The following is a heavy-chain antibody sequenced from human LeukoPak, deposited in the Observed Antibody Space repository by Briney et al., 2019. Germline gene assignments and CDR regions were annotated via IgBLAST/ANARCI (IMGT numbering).Heavy chain of an antibody. V-gene: IGHV3-21*01. J-gene: IGHJ4*02. D-gene: IGHD6-13*01. CDR2: ISSSSSYI. CDR3: ARALKKQQLVQGYYFDY. CDR1: GFTFSSYA. Sequence: KSGGSLRLSCAASGFTFSSYAMSWVRQAPGKGLEWVSSISSSSSYIYYADSVKGRFTISRDNAKNSLYLQMNSLRAEDTAVYYCARALKKQQLVQGYYFDYWGQGTLVTVSS.